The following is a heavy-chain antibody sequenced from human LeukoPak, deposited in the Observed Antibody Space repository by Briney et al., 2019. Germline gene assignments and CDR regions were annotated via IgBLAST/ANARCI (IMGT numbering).Heavy chain of an antibody. Sequence: GGSLRLSCAASGFTFSSYWMSWVRQAPGKGLEWVANIKQDGSEKYYVDSVKGRFTISRDNAKNSLYLQMNSLRAEDTAVYYCAKAGGWLNGPFDYWGQGTLVTVSS. J-gene: IGHJ4*02. D-gene: IGHD3-22*01. CDR3: AKAGGWLNGPFDY. CDR1: GFTFSSYW. V-gene: IGHV3-7*03. CDR2: IKQDGSEK.